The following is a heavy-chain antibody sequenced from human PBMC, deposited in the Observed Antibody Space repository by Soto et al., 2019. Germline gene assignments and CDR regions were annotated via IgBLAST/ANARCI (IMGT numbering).Heavy chain of an antibody. V-gene: IGHV1-2*04. CDR1: GYTFTGYF. J-gene: IGHJ6*02. CDR3: AGGVAGGMDV. Sequence: QVQLMQSGAEVKKPGASVKVSCKASGYTFTGYFMHWVRQAPGQGLEWMGWINPNSGDTNYPQKFQGWVTMTRDTSINTAYRGVGRQGSATTAVYTCAGGVAGGMDVWGQGPRSPSP. CDR2: INPNSGDT.